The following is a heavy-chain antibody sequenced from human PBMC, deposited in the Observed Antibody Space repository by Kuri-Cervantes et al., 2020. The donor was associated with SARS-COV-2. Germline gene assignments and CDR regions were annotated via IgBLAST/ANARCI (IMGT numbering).Heavy chain of an antibody. J-gene: IGHJ6*02. Sequence: SETLSLICAVYGGSFSGYYWSWIRQPPGKGLEWIGEINHSGSTNYNPSLKSRVTISVDTSKNQFSMKMSSVTAADTAVYYCARGPTPRSRNYYGMDVWGQGTTVTVSS. V-gene: IGHV4-34*01. CDR2: INHSGST. CDR3: ARGPTPRSRNYYGMDV. CDR1: GGSFSGYY.